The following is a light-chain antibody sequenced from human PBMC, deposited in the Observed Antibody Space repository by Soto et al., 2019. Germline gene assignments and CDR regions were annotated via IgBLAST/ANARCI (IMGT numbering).Light chain of an antibody. J-gene: IGLJ1*01. CDR1: SSDIGAYIY. Sequence: SLTKPPSSSGSPGQSVTISCTGTSSDIGAYIYVSWYQQHPGKAPKLMISEVSRRPSGVPERFSGSKSGNTASLTVSGLQADDEAHYYCSSYAGSNNFVFGTGTKVTVL. V-gene: IGLV2-8*01. CDR2: EVS. CDR3: SSYAGSNNFV.